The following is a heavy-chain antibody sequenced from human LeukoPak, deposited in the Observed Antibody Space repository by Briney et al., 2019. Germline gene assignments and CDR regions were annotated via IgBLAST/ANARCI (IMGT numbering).Heavy chain of an antibody. Sequence: PSETLSLTCAVSGDSISSGYYWGWIRQPPGKGLEWIGYISYSGNINYNPSLKSRVTISVDTSKNQFSLKLSSVTAADTAVYYCARGGGYNSPFGYWGQGALVTVSS. J-gene: IGHJ4*02. CDR3: ARGGGYNSPFGY. CDR2: ISYSGNI. D-gene: IGHD5-24*01. V-gene: IGHV4-61*01. CDR1: GDSISSGYY.